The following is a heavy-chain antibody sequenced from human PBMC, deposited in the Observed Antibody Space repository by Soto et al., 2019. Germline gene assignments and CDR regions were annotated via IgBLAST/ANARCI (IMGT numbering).Heavy chain of an antibody. V-gene: IGHV1-3*01. Sequence: GASVKVSCKASGYTFTSYAMHWVRQAPGQRLEWMGWINAGNGNTKYSQKLQGRVTITRDTSASTAYMEMSSLRSEEKAVYYCTRDRGDSSSWFSKNNWFDPWGQGTLVTVSS. J-gene: IGHJ5*02. CDR3: TRDRGDSSSWFSKNNWFDP. CDR1: GYTFTSYA. CDR2: INAGNGNT. D-gene: IGHD6-13*01.